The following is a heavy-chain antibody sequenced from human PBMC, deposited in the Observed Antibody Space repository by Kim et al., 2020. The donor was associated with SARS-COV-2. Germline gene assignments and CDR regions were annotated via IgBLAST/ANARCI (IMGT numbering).Heavy chain of an antibody. D-gene: IGHD2-2*01. CDR2: IYYSGST. V-gene: IGHV4-31*03. J-gene: IGHJ3*02. CDR3: AREGLVPAAHDAFDI. Sequence: SETRSLTCTVSGGSISSGGYYWSWIRQHPGKGLEWIGYIYYSGSTYYNPSLKSRVTISVDTSKNQFSLKLSSVTAADTAVYYCAREGLVPAAHDAFDIWGQGTMVTVSS. CDR1: GGSISSGGYY.